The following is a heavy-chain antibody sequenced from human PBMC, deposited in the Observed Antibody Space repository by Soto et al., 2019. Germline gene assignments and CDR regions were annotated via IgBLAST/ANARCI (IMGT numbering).Heavy chain of an antibody. Sequence: SGPTLVKPTQTLTLTCTFSGFSLTTSGEGVGWIRQPPGKALEWLALIYWSDEKHYSPSLKNRLTITKDTSKNQVVLTMTNMDPVDTGTYYCARLVYRAGGRIFDSWGQGSLVTVSS. CDR1: GFSLTTSGEG. V-gene: IGHV2-5*01. J-gene: IGHJ4*02. D-gene: IGHD3-16*01. CDR2: IYWSDEK. CDR3: ARLVYRAGGRIFDS.